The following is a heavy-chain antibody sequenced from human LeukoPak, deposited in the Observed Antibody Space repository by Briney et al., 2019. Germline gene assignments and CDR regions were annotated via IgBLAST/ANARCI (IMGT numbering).Heavy chain of an antibody. V-gene: IGHV1-2*02. CDR1: GYTFTGYY. Sequence: GASVKVSCKASGYTFTGYYMHWVRQATGQGPEWMGWINPNSGGTNYAQKFQGRVTMTRDTSISTAYMELSRLRSDDTAVYYCARYVGVVVVVAAADYWGQGTLVTVSS. J-gene: IGHJ4*02. CDR2: INPNSGGT. CDR3: ARYVGVVVVVAAADY. D-gene: IGHD2-15*01.